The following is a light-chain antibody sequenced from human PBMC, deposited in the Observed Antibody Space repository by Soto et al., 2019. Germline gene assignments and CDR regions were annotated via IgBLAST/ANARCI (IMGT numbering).Light chain of an antibody. J-gene: IGKJ2*01. Sequence: EIVLTQSPDTLSLSPGERAILSCRASQSVGTYLVWYQQKPGQAPRLLIYGASNRATGIPARFSGSGSGTDFILTISSLEPEDFSFYYCQQRRSGFGQGTKLDIK. V-gene: IGKV3-11*01. CDR2: GAS. CDR3: QQRRSG. CDR1: QSVGTY.